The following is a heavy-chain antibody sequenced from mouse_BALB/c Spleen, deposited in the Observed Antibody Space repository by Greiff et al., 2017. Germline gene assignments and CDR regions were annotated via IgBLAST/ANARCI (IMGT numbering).Heavy chain of an antibody. V-gene: IGHV1-14*01. D-gene: IGHD1-2*01. CDR2: INPYNDGT. J-gene: IGHJ2*01. CDR1: GYTFTSYV. Sequence: EVQGVESGPELVKPGASVKMSCKASGYTFTSYVMHWVKQKPGQGLEWIGYINPYNDGTKYNEKFKGKATLTSDKSSSTAYMELSSLTSEDSAVYYCASFTTALDYWGQGTTLTVSS. CDR3: ASFTTALDY.